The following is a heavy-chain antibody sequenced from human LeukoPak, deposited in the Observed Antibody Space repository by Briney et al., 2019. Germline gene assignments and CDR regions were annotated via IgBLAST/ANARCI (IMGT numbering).Heavy chain of an antibody. CDR3: AKHGREVSNYDILTGYYLDWFDP. J-gene: IGHJ5*02. CDR2: ISGSGGST. V-gene: IGHV3-23*01. D-gene: IGHD3-9*01. Sequence: PGGSLRLSCAASGFTFSSYAMSWVRQAPGKGLEWVSPISGSGGSTYYADSVNGLFTISRDNSKKTLYLQMNSLRAEDTAVYYCAKHGREVSNYDILTGYYLDWFDPWGQGTMVTVCS. CDR1: GFTFSSYA.